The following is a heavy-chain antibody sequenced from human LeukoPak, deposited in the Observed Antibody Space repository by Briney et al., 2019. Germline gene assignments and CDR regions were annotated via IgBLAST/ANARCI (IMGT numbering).Heavy chain of an antibody. V-gene: IGHV3-48*01. Sequence: GGSLRLSCAASGFTFSSYSMNWGCQAPGKGLEWVSYSSSSSSTIYNADSVKGRFTISRDNAKNSLYLQMNSLRAEDTAVYYCARAGQLLPDNYYYYYMDVWGKGTTVTVSS. J-gene: IGHJ6*03. D-gene: IGHD2-2*01. CDR1: GFTFSSYS. CDR2: SSSSSSTI. CDR3: ARAGQLLPDNYYYYYMDV.